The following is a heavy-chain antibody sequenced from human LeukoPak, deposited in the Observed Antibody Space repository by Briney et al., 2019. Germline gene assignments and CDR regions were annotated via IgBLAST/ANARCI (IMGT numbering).Heavy chain of an antibody. CDR1: GGSFSGYY. CDR3: AKEQWLGY. D-gene: IGHD6-19*01. Sequence: SETLSLTCAVYGGSFSGYYRSWIRQPPGKGLEWIGEINHSGSTNYNPSLKSRVTISVDTSKNQFSLKLSSVTAADTAVYYCAKEQWLGYWGQGTLVTVSS. V-gene: IGHV4-34*01. J-gene: IGHJ4*02. CDR2: INHSGST.